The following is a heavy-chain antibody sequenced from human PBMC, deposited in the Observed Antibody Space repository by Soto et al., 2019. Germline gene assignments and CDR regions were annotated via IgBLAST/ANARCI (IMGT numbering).Heavy chain of an antibody. D-gene: IGHD3-10*01. CDR1: GGSISSGDYY. Sequence: QVQLQESGPGQVKPSQTLSLTCTVSGGSISSGDYYWSWIRQPPGKGLEWIGYIYYSGSTYYNPSLKSRVTISVDTSKYQFSLKLSSVTAADTPVYYCARGEWFGELAVLWGQGTLVTVSS. J-gene: IGHJ4*02. CDR2: IYYSGST. CDR3: ARGEWFGELAVL. V-gene: IGHV4-30-4*01.